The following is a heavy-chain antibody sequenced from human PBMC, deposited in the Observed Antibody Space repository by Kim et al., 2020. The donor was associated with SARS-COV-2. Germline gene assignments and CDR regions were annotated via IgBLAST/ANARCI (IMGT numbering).Heavy chain of an antibody. Sequence: TTYADSVKGRFTSSRDNTRNTLYLQMNSLRAEDTAVYYCARDMDPTVFDYWGQGTPVTVSS. J-gene: IGHJ4*02. D-gene: IGHD4-17*01. CDR2: T. V-gene: IGHV3-74*01. CDR3: ARDMDPTVFDY.